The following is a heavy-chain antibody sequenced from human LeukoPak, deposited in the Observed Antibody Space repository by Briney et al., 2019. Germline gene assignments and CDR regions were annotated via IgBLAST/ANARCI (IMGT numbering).Heavy chain of an antibody. D-gene: IGHD6-19*01. J-gene: IGHJ6*04. Sequence: GGSLRLSCAASGSTFSSYSMNWVRQAPGKGLEWVSSISSSSSYIYYADSVKGRFTISRDNAKNSLYLQMNSLRAEDTAVYYCARDVVAGTYYCYGMDVWGKGTTVTVSS. CDR1: GSTFSSYS. CDR2: ISSSSSYI. V-gene: IGHV3-21*01. CDR3: ARDVVAGTYYCYGMDV.